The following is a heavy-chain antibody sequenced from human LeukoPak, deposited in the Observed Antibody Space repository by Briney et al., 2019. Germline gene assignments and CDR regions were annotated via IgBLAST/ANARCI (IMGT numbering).Heavy chain of an antibody. V-gene: IGHV3-21*01. CDR3: ARDLTPTDYYDSSGDYYYGMDV. D-gene: IGHD3-22*01. CDR2: ISSSSSYI. J-gene: IGHJ6*02. Sequence: GGSLRLSCAASGFTFSSYSMTWVRQAPGKGLEWVSSISSSSSYIYYADSVKGRFTISRDNAKNSLCLQMNSLRAEDTAVYYCARDLTPTDYYDSSGDYYYGMDVWGQGTTVTVSS. CDR1: GFTFSSYS.